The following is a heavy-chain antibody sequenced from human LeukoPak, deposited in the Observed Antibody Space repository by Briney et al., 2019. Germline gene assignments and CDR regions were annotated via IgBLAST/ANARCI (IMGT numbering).Heavy chain of an antibody. CDR1: GFIFNSYA. J-gene: IGHJ4*02. CDR3: ARDRRYCGGGSCYFDYFFDY. V-gene: IGHV3-30-3*01. D-gene: IGHD2-15*01. CDR2: ISYDGSIN. Sequence: GGSLRLSCVASGFIFNSYAVHWVRQAPGKGLEWVAVISYDGSINFYAASVKGRFTISRDNSKNTLYLQMNSLRAEDTALYFCARDRRYCGGGSCYFDYFFDYWGQGTLVTVSS.